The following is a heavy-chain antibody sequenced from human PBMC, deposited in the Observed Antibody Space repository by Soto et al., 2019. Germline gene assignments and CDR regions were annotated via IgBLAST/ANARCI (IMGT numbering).Heavy chain of an antibody. J-gene: IGHJ3*02. V-gene: IGHV1-2*04. CDR1: GYTFTDYY. CDR2: INPNSGGT. D-gene: IGHD2-21*01. CDR3: AREVTKTIAVFDI. Sequence: ASVKVSCKASGYTFTDYYIHWVRQAPGQGLEWMGWINPNSGGTNYAQKFHDCVTMTRDTSISTAYMELSRLRSDDTAVYYCAREVTKTIAVFDIWGQGTMVTVSS.